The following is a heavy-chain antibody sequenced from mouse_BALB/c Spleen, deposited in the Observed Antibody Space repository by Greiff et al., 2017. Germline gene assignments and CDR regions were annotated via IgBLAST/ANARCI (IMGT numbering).Heavy chain of an antibody. V-gene: IGHV5-6-3*01. J-gene: IGHJ2*01. Sequence: EVQRVESGGGLVQPGGSLKLSCAASGFTFSSYGMSWVRQTPDKRLELVATINSNGGSTNYPDSVKGRFTISRDNAKNTLYLQMSSLKSEDTAMYYCARGVGSSYNYWGQGTTLTVSS. CDR1: GFTFSSYG. CDR2: INSNGGST. D-gene: IGHD1-1*01. CDR3: ARGVGSSYNY.